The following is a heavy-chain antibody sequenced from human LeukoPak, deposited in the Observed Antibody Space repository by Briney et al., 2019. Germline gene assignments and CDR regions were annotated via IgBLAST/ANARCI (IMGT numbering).Heavy chain of an antibody. CDR2: ISGSGGST. D-gene: IGHD6-19*01. V-gene: IGHV3-23*01. CDR1: GFTFSSYA. Sequence: GGSLRLSCAASGFTFSSYAMSWVRQAPGKGLEWVSAISGSGGSTYYADPVKGRFTISRDNSKNTLYRQMNSVRAEDTAVYYCAHRALWLLPHDYWGQGTMVTVSS. CDR3: AHRALWLLPHDY. J-gene: IGHJ4*02.